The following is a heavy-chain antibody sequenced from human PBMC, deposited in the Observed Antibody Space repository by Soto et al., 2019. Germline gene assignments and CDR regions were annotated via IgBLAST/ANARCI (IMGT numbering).Heavy chain of an antibody. D-gene: IGHD1-26*01. J-gene: IGHJ4*02. CDR1: GFTFSTDD. CDR3: AKDRTDSGTYLKHFEN. Sequence: PGGSLRLSCAASGFTFSTDDMSWVRQGAGKGLEWVSTIRGGGGSTFYVDSVKGRFTISRDNSKNTLYLQLNSLRAEDTAVYYCAKDRTDSGTYLKHFENWGQGTLVTAPQ. V-gene: IGHV3-23*01. CDR2: IRGGGGST.